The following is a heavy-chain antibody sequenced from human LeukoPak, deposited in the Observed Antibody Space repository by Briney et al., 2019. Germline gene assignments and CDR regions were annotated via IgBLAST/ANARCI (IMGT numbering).Heavy chain of an antibody. D-gene: IGHD3-22*01. CDR3: ARAQYYYGSSVGY. CDR1: GFTFSSYS. Sequence: PGGSLRLSCAASGFTFSSYSMNWVRQAPGKGLGWVSYISSSSSTIYYADSVKGRFTISRDNAKNSLYLQMNSLRAEDTAVYYCARAQYYYGSSVGYWGQGTLVTVSS. CDR2: ISSSSSTI. J-gene: IGHJ4*02. V-gene: IGHV3-48*01.